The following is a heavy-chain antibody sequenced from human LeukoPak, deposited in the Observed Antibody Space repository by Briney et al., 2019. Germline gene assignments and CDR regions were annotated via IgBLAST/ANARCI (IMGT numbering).Heavy chain of an antibody. Sequence: GGSLRLSCAASGFTFSGYRMHWVRQAPGKGLEWVSAISGSGGSTYYADSVKGRFTISRDNSKNTLYLQMNSLRAEDTAVYYCAKEPGYSSGWSPYFDYWGQGTLVTVSS. CDR3: AKEPGYSSGWSPYFDY. V-gene: IGHV3-23*01. CDR1: GFTFSGYR. D-gene: IGHD6-19*01. CDR2: ISGSGGST. J-gene: IGHJ4*02.